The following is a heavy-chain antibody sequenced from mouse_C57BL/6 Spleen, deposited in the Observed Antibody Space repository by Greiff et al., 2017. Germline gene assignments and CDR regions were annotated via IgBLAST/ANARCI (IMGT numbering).Heavy chain of an antibody. D-gene: IGHD1-1*01. CDR2: IYPGDGDT. Sequence: LVESGAELVKPGASVKISCKASGYAFSSYWMNWVKQRPGKGLEWIGQIYPGDGDTNYNGKFKGKATLTADKSSSTAYMQLSSLTSEDSAVYFCGGHYYGSSRDAMDYWGQGTSVTVSS. CDR3: GGHYYGSSRDAMDY. J-gene: IGHJ4*01. CDR1: GYAFSSYW. V-gene: IGHV1-80*01.